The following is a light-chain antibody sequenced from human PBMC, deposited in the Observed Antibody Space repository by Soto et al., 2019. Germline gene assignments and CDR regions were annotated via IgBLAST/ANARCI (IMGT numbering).Light chain of an antibody. V-gene: IGKV3-15*01. CDR2: GAS. CDR1: QSVSSN. CDR3: QQYNNWPLT. Sequence: ETVMTQSPAPLSVSPGEKATPSCRASQSVSSNLAWYQQRPGQAPRLLIYGASIRATGIPARFSGSGSGTEFTLTISSLQSEDFAVYYCQQYNNWPLTFGGGTKVDIK. J-gene: IGKJ4*01.